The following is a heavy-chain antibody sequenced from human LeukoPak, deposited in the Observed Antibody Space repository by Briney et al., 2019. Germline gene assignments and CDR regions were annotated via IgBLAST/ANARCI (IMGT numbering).Heavy chain of an antibody. Sequence: SQTLSLTCTVSGGSISSYYWSWIRQPPGKGLEWIGYIYYSGSTNYNPSLKSRVTISVDTSKNQFSLKLSSVTAADTAVYYCARRGYCSSTSCYTFDHWGQGTLVTVSS. CDR1: GGSISSYY. CDR2: IYYSGST. J-gene: IGHJ4*02. V-gene: IGHV4-59*01. D-gene: IGHD2-2*02. CDR3: ARRGYCSSTSCYTFDH.